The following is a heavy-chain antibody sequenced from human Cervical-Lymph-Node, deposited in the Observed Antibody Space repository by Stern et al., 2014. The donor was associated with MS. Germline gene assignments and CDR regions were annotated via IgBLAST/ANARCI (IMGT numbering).Heavy chain of an antibody. Sequence: EVQVVESGGGLIQPGGSLRLSCAVSGFTFRSYAMNWVRQAPGKGLEWISNIGVNTHTANYADSVKGRFAVSRDDAKNSLYLQMNGLRDEDTAVYYCARDRYSSSWRYFDSWGQGIQVTVSS. CDR2: IGVNTHTA. V-gene: IGHV3-48*02. CDR1: GFTFRSYA. J-gene: IGHJ4*02. D-gene: IGHD6-13*01. CDR3: ARDRYSSSWRYFDS.